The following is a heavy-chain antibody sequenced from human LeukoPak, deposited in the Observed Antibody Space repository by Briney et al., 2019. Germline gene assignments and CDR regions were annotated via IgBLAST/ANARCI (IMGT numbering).Heavy chain of an antibody. D-gene: IGHD3-9*01. CDR3: AKVFTYDILTGSIDY. J-gene: IGHJ4*02. Sequence: AGGSLRLSCAVSTFYFTDYAMSWARQAPGKGLEWVSAISGSGGSTYYADSVKGRFTISRDNSKNTLYLQMNSLRAEDTAVYYCAKVFTYDILTGSIDYWGQGTLVTVSS. CDR1: TFYFTDYA. V-gene: IGHV3-23*01. CDR2: ISGSGGST.